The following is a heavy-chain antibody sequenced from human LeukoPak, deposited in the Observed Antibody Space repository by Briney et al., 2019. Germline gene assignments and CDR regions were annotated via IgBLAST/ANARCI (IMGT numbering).Heavy chain of an antibody. CDR3: ARVDDCSGGSCYPMGYYYYLDV. CDR2: INHSAST. D-gene: IGHD2-15*01. CDR1: GGSFSGYY. J-gene: IGHJ6*03. V-gene: IGHV4-34*01. Sequence: SETLSLTCAVYGGSFSGYYWSWIRQPPGKGLEWIGEINHSASTNYNPSLKSRVTISVDKSKSQFSLKLSSVTAADTAVYYCARVDDCSGGSCYPMGYYYYLDVWGKGTTVTVSS.